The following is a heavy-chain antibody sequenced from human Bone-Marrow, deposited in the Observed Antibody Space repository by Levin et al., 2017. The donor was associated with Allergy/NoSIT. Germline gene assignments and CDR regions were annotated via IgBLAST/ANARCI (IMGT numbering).Heavy chain of an antibody. CDR1: GYSFLDFW. D-gene: IGHD1-7*01. V-gene: IGHV5-51*01. Sequence: GESLKISCKGSGYSFLDFWIVWVRQMPGKGLEWIGLIYPGDSDTRYSPSFQGQVTMSAEKSLSTAYLQWSSLKASDSAIYYCARYDWNYDNYFYGLDVWGQGTTVTVSS. J-gene: IGHJ6*02. CDR2: IYPGDSDT. CDR3: ARYDWNYDNYFYGLDV.